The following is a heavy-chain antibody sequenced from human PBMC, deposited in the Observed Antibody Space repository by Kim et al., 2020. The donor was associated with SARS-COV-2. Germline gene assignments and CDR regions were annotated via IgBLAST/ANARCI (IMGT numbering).Heavy chain of an antibody. Sequence: GGSLRLSCAASGFTFSSYWMSWVRQAPGKGLEWVANIKQDGSEKYYVDSVKGRFTISRDNAKNSLYLQMNSLRAEDTAVYYCARVPYYYDSSGYPTHMDVWGQGTTVTVSS. CDR1: GFTFSSYW. V-gene: IGHV3-7*01. CDR2: IKQDGSEK. J-gene: IGHJ6*02. D-gene: IGHD3-22*01. CDR3: ARVPYYYDSSGYPTHMDV.